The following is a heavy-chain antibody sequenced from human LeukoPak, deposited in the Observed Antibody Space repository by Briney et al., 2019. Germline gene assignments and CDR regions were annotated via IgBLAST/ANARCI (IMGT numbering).Heavy chain of an antibody. Sequence: GASVKVSCKASGYTFTGYYMHWVRQAPGQGLEWMGWINPSSGGTNYAQKFQGRVTMTRDTSISTAYMELSRLRSDDTAVYYCARGVYSSGPDYWGQGTLVTVSS. J-gene: IGHJ4*02. V-gene: IGHV1-2*02. CDR1: GYTFTGYY. CDR3: ARGVYSSGPDY. D-gene: IGHD3-22*01. CDR2: INPSSGGT.